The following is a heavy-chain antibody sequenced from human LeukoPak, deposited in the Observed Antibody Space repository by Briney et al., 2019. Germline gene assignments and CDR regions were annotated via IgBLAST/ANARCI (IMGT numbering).Heavy chain of an antibody. V-gene: IGHV4-59*01. D-gene: IGHD6-19*01. CDR3: ARTISSGWVDY. CDR2: IYYSGST. CDR1: GGSISSYY. J-gene: IGHJ4*02. Sequence: SETLSLTCTVSGGSISSYYWSWIRQPPGKGMEWSGYIYYSGSTNYNPSLKSRVTISVDTSKNQFSLKLSSVTAADTAVYYCARTISSGWVDYWGQGTLVTVSS.